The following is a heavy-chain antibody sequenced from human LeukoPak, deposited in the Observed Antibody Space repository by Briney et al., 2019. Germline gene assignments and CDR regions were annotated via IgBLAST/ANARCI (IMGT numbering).Heavy chain of an antibody. V-gene: IGHV3-23*01. CDR2: ISGGGST. D-gene: IGHD1-26*01. CDR3: AKDTAVGANGIFDY. Sequence: GGSLRLSCAASGFTFSSYAMSWVRQAPGKGLEWVSGISGGGSTYNAESVKALFTISRDNSKNTLYLQMNTLRAEDTAVYYCAKDTAVGANGIFDYWGQGTLVTVSS. CDR1: GFTFSSYA. J-gene: IGHJ4*02.